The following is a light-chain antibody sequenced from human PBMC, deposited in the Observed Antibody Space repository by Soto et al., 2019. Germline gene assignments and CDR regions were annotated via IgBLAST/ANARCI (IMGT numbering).Light chain of an antibody. CDR3: QQRSNWPLT. J-gene: IGKJ4*01. Sequence: EIVLTQSPATLSLSPGERATLSCRASQSISSKLAWYQQKPGQAPRLLIHDASNRATGIPARFSGSGSSTDFTLTISSLEPEDFAVYFCQQRSNWPLTFGGGTKVEIK. V-gene: IGKV3-11*01. CDR2: DAS. CDR1: QSISSK.